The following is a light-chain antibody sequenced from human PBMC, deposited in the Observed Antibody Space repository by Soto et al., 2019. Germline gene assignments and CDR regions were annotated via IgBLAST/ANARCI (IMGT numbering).Light chain of an antibody. V-gene: IGKV3-20*01. Sequence: EIVLTQSPGSLSLSPVDTATLSCRASQSVGGNVAWYQQIPGQPPKLLIFGASSRATGIADKFSVSGSGTDCTLTISRLENADCSLYYCQHYGAAPITFGQGTRLEIK. CDR2: GAS. J-gene: IGKJ5*01. CDR1: QSVGGN. CDR3: QHYGAAPIT.